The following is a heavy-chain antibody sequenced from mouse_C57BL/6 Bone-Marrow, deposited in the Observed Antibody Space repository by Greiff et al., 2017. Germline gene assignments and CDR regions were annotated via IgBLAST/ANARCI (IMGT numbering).Heavy chain of an antibody. CDR3: ARGKRAWFAY. J-gene: IGHJ3*01. CDR2: IDPSDSYT. Sequence: QVQLQQSGAELVKPGASVKLSCKASGYTFTSYWMQWVKQRPGQGLEWIGEIDPSDSYTNYNQKFKGKATLTVDTSSSTAYMQLSSLTSEDAAVYYGARGKRAWFAYWGQGTLVTGSA. CDR1: GYTFTSYW. V-gene: IGHV1-50*01.